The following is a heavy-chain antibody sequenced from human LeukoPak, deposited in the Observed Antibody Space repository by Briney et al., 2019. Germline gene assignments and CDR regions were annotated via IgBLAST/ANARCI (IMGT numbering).Heavy chain of an antibody. J-gene: IGHJ4*02. Sequence: PSETLSLTCAVSGGSISSGGYSWSWLRQPPGKGLGWIGYIYHSGSTYYNPSLKSRVTISVDRSKNQFSLKLSSVTAADTAVYYCARGMPFDYWGQGTLVTVSS. D-gene: IGHD2-2*01. CDR2: IYHSGST. V-gene: IGHV4-30-2*01. CDR3: ARGMPFDY. CDR1: GGSISSGGYS.